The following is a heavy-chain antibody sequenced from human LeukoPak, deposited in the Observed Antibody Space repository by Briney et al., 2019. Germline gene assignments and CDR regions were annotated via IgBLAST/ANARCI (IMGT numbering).Heavy chain of an antibody. V-gene: IGHV4-31*03. CDR1: GGSISSGGYY. Sequence: SETLSLTCTVSGGSISSGGYYWSWTRQHPGKGLEWIGYIYYGGSTYYNPSLKSRVTISVDTSKNQFSLKLSSVTAADTAVYYCAGGEGYYDSSGYYYQVPFFDYWGQGTLVTVSS. CDR2: IYYGGST. J-gene: IGHJ4*02. D-gene: IGHD3-22*01. CDR3: AGGEGYYDSSGYYYQVPFFDY.